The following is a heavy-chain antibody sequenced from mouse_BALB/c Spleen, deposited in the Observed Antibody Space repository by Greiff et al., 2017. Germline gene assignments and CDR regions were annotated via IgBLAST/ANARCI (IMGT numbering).Heavy chain of an antibody. CDR2: IYPGSGST. J-gene: IGHJ3*01. Sequence: KQSGSELVRPGASVKLSCKASGYTFTSYWMHWVKQRPGQGLEWIGNIYPGSGSTNYDEKFKSKATLTVDTSSSTAYMQLSSLTSEDSAVYYCTRDPAYWGQGTLVTVSA. V-gene: IGHV1S22*01. CDR1: GYTFTSYW. CDR3: TRDPAY.